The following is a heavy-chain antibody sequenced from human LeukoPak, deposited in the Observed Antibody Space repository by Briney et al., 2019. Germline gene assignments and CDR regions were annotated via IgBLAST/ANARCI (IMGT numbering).Heavy chain of an antibody. CDR3: ASALAAAGEFDY. J-gene: IGHJ4*02. V-gene: IGHV3-21*01. CDR1: GFTFSSYS. Sequence: PGGSLRLSCAASGFTFSSYSMNWVRQAPGKGLEWVSSISSSSSYIYYADSVKGRFTISRDNAKNSLYLQMNGLRAEDTAVYYCASALAAAGEFDYWGQGTLVTVSS. CDR2: ISSSSSYI. D-gene: IGHD6-13*01.